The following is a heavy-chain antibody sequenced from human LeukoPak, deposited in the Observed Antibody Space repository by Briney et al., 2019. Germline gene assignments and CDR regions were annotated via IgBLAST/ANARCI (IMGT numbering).Heavy chain of an antibody. CDR1: GGSISSYY. CDR2: IYTSGST. V-gene: IGHV4-4*07. D-gene: IGHD5-18*01. CDR3: ATSARGYSYSIVY. J-gene: IGHJ4*02. Sequence: SETLSLTCTVSGGSISSYYWSWIRQPAGKGLEWIGRIYTSGSTNYNPSLKSRVTISVDTSKNQFSLKLSSVTAADTAVYYCATSARGYSYSIVYWGQGTLVTVSS.